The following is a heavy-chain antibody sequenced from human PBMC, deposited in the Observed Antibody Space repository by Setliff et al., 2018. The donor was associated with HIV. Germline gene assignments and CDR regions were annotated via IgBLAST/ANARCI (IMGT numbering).Heavy chain of an antibody. D-gene: IGHD6-13*01. J-gene: IGHJ4*01. V-gene: IGHV1-46*01. CDR2: ITPFGGST. CDR1: GYRFPTYE. Sequence: ASVKVSCKASGYRFPTYEMHWVRQAPGESLEWIGIITPFGGSTYYAQKFQGRVTLTMDTSTSTFYMELSSLRFEDTAVYYCARAPPSGKARPYYFDYWG. CDR3: ARAPPSGKARPYYFDY.